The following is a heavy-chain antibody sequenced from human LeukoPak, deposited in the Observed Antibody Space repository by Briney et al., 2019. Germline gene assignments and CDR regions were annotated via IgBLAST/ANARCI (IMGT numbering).Heavy chain of an antibody. CDR3: ARVGVDGSGSYYNGGLDY. Sequence: GGSLRLSCAASGFTFDDYGMNWVRQAPGKGLEWVSGINWNGDSTGYADSVKGRLTISRDNAKNSLYLHMNSLRAEDTALYYCARVGVDGSGSYYNGGLDYWGQGTLVTVSS. J-gene: IGHJ4*02. D-gene: IGHD3-10*01. V-gene: IGHV3-20*04. CDR2: INWNGDST. CDR1: GFTFDDYG.